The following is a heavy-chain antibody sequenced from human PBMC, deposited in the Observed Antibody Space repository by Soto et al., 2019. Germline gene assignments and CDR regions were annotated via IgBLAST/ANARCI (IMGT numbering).Heavy chain of an antibody. Sequence: ASVKVSCKASGGTFSSYAISWVRQAPGQGLEWMGGIIPIFGTANYAQKFQGRVTITADESTSTAYMELSSLRSEDTAVYYCARNRIAAAGRGAFDIWGQGTMVTVSS. CDR1: GGTFSSYA. CDR2: IIPIFGTA. V-gene: IGHV1-69*13. D-gene: IGHD6-13*01. J-gene: IGHJ3*02. CDR3: ARNRIAAAGRGAFDI.